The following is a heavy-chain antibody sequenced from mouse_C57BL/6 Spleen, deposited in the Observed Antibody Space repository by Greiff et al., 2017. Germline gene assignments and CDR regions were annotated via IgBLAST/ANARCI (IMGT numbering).Heavy chain of an antibody. Sequence: EVMLVESGGDLVKPGGSLKLSCAASGFTFSSYGMSWVRQTPDKRLEWVATISSGGSYTYYPDSVKGRFTISRDNAKNTLYLQMSSLKSEDTAIYSCARQRFYYGNYSRAYWGQGTLVTVSA. CDR2: ISSGGSYT. CDR1: GFTFSSYG. CDR3: ARQRFYYGNYSRAY. V-gene: IGHV5-6*01. D-gene: IGHD2-1*01. J-gene: IGHJ3*01.